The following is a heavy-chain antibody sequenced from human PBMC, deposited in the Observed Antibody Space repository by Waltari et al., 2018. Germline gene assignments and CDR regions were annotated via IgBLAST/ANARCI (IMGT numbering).Heavy chain of an antibody. D-gene: IGHD1-26*01. J-gene: IGHJ4*02. CDR1: GFTFSSYG. V-gene: IGHV3-30*18. Sequence: QVQLVESGGGVVQPGRSLRLPCAASGFTFSSYGMHWVRQAPGKGLEWVAVIWYDGSNKYYADSVKGRFTISRDNSKNTLYLQMNSLRAEDTAMYYCAKGPVGATPYFDYWGQGTLVTVSS. CDR2: IWYDGSNK. CDR3: AKGPVGATPYFDY.